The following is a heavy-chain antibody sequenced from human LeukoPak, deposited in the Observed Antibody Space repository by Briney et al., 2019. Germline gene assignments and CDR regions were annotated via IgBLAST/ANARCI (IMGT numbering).Heavy chain of an antibody. J-gene: IGHJ4*02. CDR1: GYSFTSYW. Sequence: GESLKISCKGSGYSFTSYWIGWVRQMPGKGLEWVGFIYPGDSDTRYSPSFQGQVIISADKSISTAYLQWSSLKASDTAMYYCARSSTYYYDSSGYYLPHWGQGTLVTVSS. V-gene: IGHV5-51*01. D-gene: IGHD3-22*01. CDR3: ARSSTYYYDSSGYYLPH. CDR2: IYPGDSDT.